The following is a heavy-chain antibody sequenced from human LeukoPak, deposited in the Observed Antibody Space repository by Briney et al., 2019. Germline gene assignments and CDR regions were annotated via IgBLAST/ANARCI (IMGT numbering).Heavy chain of an antibody. CDR3: ARGSDELLWFGELSPFDY. J-gene: IGHJ4*02. Sequence: ASVKVSCKASGYTFTSYYMHWVRQAPGQGLEWMGIINPSGGSTSYAQKFQGRVTMTRDMSTSTVYMELSSLRSEDTAVYYCARGSDELLWFGELSPFDYWGQGTLVTVSS. CDR1: GYTFTSYY. D-gene: IGHD3-10*01. V-gene: IGHV1-46*01. CDR2: INPSGGST.